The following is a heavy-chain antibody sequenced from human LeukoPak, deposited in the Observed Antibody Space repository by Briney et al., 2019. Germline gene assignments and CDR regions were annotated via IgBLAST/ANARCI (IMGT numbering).Heavy chain of an antibody. Sequence: GGSLRLSCIASGFTFSSHWMNWVRQAPGKGLEWVASIMQDGSEKYYVDSVKGRFIISRDNAKNSLYLQMNSLRAEDTAVYYCARDSTKYGAYGSGCDFWGEGTMLTV. CDR3: ARDSTKYGAYGSGCDF. CDR1: GFTFSSHW. V-gene: IGHV3-7*01. J-gene: IGHJ3*01. CDR2: IMQDGSEK. D-gene: IGHD4-17*01.